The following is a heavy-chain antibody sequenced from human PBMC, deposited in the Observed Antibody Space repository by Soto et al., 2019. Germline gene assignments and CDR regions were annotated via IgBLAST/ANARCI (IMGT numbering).Heavy chain of an antibody. D-gene: IGHD3-10*01. CDR1: GVSISSGNW. J-gene: IGHJ4*02. Sequence: SETLSLTCAVSGVSISSGNWWTWVRQSPQRGLEYIGEIFHDGTANYYPSFERRVAISVDTSKSQFSLKLTSVTAADTAIYFCARLVYDTRLNYMYFDFWGQGTLVTVSS. V-gene: IGHV4-4*02. CDR2: IFHDGTA. CDR3: ARLVYDTRLNYMYFDF.